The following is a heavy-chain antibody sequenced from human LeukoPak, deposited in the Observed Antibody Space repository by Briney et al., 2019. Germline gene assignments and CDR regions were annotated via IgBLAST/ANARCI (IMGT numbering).Heavy chain of an antibody. CDR2: MSYEGTNK. CDR3: AKDVERLDYFDY. Sequence: GRSLRLSCAASGFTFSGYGMHWVRQAPGKGLEWVAVMSYEGTNKYYADSVKGRFTISRDNSKNTLYLQMNSLRAEDTAVYYCAKDVERLDYFDYCGQGTLVTVSS. CDR1: GFTFSGYG. J-gene: IGHJ4*02. D-gene: IGHD3-9*01. V-gene: IGHV3-30*18.